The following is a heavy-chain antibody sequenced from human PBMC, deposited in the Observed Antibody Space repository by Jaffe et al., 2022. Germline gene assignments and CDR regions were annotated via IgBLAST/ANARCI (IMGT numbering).Heavy chain of an antibody. CDR3: TRERERWLGRWLQPDAFDI. CDR2: IRSKAYGGTT. D-gene: IGHD5-18*01. V-gene: IGHV3-49*04. CDR1: GFTFGDYA. J-gene: IGHJ3*02. Sequence: EVQLVESGGGLVQPGRSLRLSCTASGFTFGDYAMSWVRQAPGKGLEWVGFIRSKAYGGTTEYAASVKGRFTISRDDSKSIAYLQMNSLKTEDTAVYYCTRERERWLGRWLQPDAFDIWGQGTMVTVSS.